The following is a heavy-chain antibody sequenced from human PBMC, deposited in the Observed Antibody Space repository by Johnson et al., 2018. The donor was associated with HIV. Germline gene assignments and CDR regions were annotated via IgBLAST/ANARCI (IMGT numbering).Heavy chain of an antibody. CDR1: GFTFNNYW. CDR2: IYSDGSDT. CDR3: ARKQWLEIPSDAFDI. D-gene: IGHD6-19*01. J-gene: IGHJ3*02. V-gene: IGHV3-74*03. Sequence: VQLVESGGGLGQPGGSLRLSCVDSGFTFNNYWMHWVRQAPGKGPVWVSRIYSDGSDTAYADSVKGRFTISRDNAKRTLYLQMNSLRAEDTAVYYCARKQWLEIPSDAFDIWGQGTMVTVSS.